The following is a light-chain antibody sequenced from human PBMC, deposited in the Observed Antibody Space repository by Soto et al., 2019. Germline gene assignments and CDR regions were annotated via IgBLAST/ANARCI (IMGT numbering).Light chain of an antibody. CDR1: QSLRTNS. Sequence: EMVLTQSPGTLSLSLGERATLSCRASQSLRTNSLAWYQQKPGQAPRLLISGVYSRAAGIPDRFSGSGSGTDFTLTISRLEPEDFAVYYCQQRSNWPPALTFGGGTKVEIK. CDR3: QQRSNWPPALT. J-gene: IGKJ4*01. CDR2: GVY. V-gene: IGKV3D-20*02.